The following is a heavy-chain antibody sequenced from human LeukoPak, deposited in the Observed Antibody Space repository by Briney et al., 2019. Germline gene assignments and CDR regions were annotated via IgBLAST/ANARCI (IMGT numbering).Heavy chain of an antibody. D-gene: IGHD2-2*01. Sequence: SETLSLTCTVSGGSISSYYWSWIRQPPGKGLEWIGYIYYSGSTNYNPSLKSRVTISVDTSKNQFSLKLSSVTAADTAVYYCARDLSHCSSTSCLNYYMDVWGKGTTVTVSS. V-gene: IGHV4-59*01. J-gene: IGHJ6*03. CDR2: IYYSGST. CDR3: ARDLSHCSSTSCLNYYMDV. CDR1: GGSISSYY.